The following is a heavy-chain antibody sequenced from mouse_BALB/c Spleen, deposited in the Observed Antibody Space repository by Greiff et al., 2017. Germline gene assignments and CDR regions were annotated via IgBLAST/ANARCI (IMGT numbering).Heavy chain of an antibody. CDR1: GFTFSSYG. J-gene: IGHJ4*01. D-gene: IGHD1-2*01. Sequence: EVQVVESGGGLVQPGGSLKLSCAASGFTFSSYGMSWVRQTPDKRLELVATINSNGGSTYYPDSVKGRFTISRDNAKNTLYLQMSSLKSEDTAMYYCASQLLRLRGYAMDYGGQGTSVTVSS. CDR2: INSNGGST. V-gene: IGHV5-6-3*01. CDR3: ASQLLRLRGYAMDY.